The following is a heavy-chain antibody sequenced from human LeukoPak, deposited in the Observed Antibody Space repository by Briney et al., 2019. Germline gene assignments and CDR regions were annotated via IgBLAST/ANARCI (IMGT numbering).Heavy chain of an antibody. CDR3: ARRDDYYDSSGYYFDY. V-gene: IGHV4-59*11. J-gene: IGHJ4*02. Sequence: SETLSLTCTVSGGSISCHYWSWIRQPPGKGLEWIGYIYYSGSTNYNPSLKSRVTISVDTSKNQFSLKLSSVIAADTAVYYCARRDDYYDSSGYYFDYWGQGTLVTVSS. CDR2: IYYSGST. CDR1: GGSISCHY. D-gene: IGHD3-22*01.